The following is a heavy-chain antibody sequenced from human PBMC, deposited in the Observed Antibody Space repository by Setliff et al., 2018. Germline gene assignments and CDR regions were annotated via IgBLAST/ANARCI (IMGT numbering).Heavy chain of an antibody. CDR2: IYHSGNT. J-gene: IGHJ6*03. D-gene: IGHD5-18*01. CDR1: GGSISSGDHY. V-gene: IGHV4-31*03. Sequence: PSETLSLTCTVSGGSISSGDHYWSWIRQHPGKGLEWIGYIYHSGNTYYNPSLKSRITISVDTSKNQFSLKLSSVTAADTAVYYCARDNVDTAMGLSYYYYYYMDVWGKGTTVTV. CDR3: ARDNVDTAMGLSYYYYYYMDV.